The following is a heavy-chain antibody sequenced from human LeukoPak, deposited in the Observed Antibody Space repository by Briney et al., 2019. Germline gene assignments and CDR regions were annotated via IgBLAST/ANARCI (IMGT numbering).Heavy chain of an antibody. CDR3: ATRPKTGTAMVKSDYYYYYMDV. D-gene: IGHD5-18*01. Sequence: SETLSLTCTVPGGSISSNSYYWGWIRQPPGTGLEWIGSIYYSGSTYYNPSLKSRVTISVDTSKNQFSLKLSSVTAADTAVYYCATRPKTGTAMVKSDYYYYYMDVWGKGTTVTISS. V-gene: IGHV4-39*01. CDR1: GGSISSNSYY. CDR2: IYYSGST. J-gene: IGHJ6*03.